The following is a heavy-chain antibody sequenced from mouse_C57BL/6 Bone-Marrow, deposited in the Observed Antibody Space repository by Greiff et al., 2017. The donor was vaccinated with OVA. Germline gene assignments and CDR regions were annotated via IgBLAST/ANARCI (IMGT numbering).Heavy chain of an antibody. CDR2: IDPNSGGT. J-gene: IGHJ4*01. CDR1: GYTFTSYW. D-gene: IGHD2-3*01. Sequence: QVQLQQPGAELVKPGASVKLSCKASGYTFTSYWMHWVKQRPGRGLEGIGRIDPNSGGTKYNEKFKSKATLTVDKPSSTAYMQLSSLTSEDSAFYYCARDGPFYDSLAMDYWGQGTSVTVSS. CDR3: ARDGPFYDSLAMDY. V-gene: IGHV1-72*01.